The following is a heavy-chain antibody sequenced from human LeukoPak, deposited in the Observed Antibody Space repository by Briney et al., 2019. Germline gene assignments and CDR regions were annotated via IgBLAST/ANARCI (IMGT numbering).Heavy chain of an antibody. CDR3: ARSQGAYFDY. CDR1: GDSISRYY. Sequence: SETLSLTCTVYGDSISRYYWSWIRQPPGKGPECIGYISYSGSTNYNPSLKSRVTISLDTSKNHFSLKLTSVTAADTAVFYCARSQGAYFDYWGQGILVTVSS. CDR2: ISYSGST. V-gene: IGHV4-59*01. J-gene: IGHJ4*02.